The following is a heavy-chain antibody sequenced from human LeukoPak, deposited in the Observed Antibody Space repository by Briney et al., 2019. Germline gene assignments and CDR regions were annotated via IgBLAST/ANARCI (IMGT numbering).Heavy chain of an antibody. CDR3: ARLAGKYYYYYYMDV. D-gene: IGHD1-26*01. J-gene: IGHJ6*03. V-gene: IGHV4-34*01. CDR1: GGSFSGYY. CDR2: INHSGST. Sequence: KPSETLSLTCAVYGGSFSGYYWSWLRQPPGKGLEWIGEINHSGSTNYNPSLKSRVTISVDTSKNQFSLKLSSVTAADTAVYYCARLAGKYYYYYYMDVWGKGTTVTVSS.